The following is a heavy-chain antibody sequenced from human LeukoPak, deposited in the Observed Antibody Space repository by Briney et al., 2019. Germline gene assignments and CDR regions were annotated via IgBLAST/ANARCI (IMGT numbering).Heavy chain of an antibody. CDR1: GYSFTGYW. D-gene: IGHD3-3*01. J-gene: IGHJ4*02. CDR2: IYSGDSDT. Sequence: GESLKISCKGSGYSFTGYWIGCVRQMPGEGLEWMVIIYSGDSDTRYNPSLQSQVTISADKSISTVYLQWSTLNASDTAVYYCARHPVLRFLASFPQYWRQGTLVSVPS. CDR3: ARHPVLRFLASFPQY. V-gene: IGHV5-51*01.